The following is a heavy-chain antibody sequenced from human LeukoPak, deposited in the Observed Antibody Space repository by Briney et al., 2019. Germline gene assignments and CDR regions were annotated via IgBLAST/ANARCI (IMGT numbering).Heavy chain of an antibody. Sequence: GGSLRLSCAASRFRFASYGMHWVRQAPGKGLEWVAYIRYDGSDKYYADSVKGRFTISRDNSKNTLSLQMTTLRPDDTAIYYCARDMSVGAAYFDVWGQGALVAVSS. D-gene: IGHD2-15*01. J-gene: IGHJ4*02. CDR3: ARDMSVGAAYFDV. CDR2: IRYDGSDK. CDR1: RFRFASYG. V-gene: IGHV3-30*02.